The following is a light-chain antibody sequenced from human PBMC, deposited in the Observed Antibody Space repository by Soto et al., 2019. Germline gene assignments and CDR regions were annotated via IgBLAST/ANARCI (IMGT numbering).Light chain of an antibody. J-gene: IGLJ3*02. CDR3: GSFTTNRIWV. Sequence: QSVLTQPPSVAGAPGQRVTISCTGSSSNIGAGYDVHWYQHLPGTAPKLLIYGDNNRPSGVSNRFSGSKSGNTASLTISGLQVEDEADYICGSFTTNRIWVFGGGTKLTVL. CDR2: GDN. V-gene: IGLV1-40*01. CDR1: SSNIGAGYD.